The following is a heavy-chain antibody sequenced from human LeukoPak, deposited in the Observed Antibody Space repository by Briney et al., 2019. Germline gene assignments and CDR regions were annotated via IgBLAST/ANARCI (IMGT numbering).Heavy chain of an antibody. Sequence: GASVKVSCKASGYTFTSYGISWVRQAPGQGLEWMGWISAYNGNTNYAQKLQGRVTMTTDTSTSTAYMELRSLRSDDTAVYYCARESAPRDTAMVTFDYWGQGTLVTVSS. CDR3: ARESAPRDTAMVTFDY. D-gene: IGHD5-18*01. CDR1: GYTFTSYG. V-gene: IGHV1-18*01. J-gene: IGHJ4*02. CDR2: ISAYNGNT.